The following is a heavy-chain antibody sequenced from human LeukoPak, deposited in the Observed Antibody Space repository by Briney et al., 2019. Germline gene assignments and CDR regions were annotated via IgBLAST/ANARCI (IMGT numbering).Heavy chain of an antibody. CDR1: GGSVNNGPYY. CDR3: ARIIVGASFDY. J-gene: IGHJ4*02. CDR2: ISYTGGT. Sequence: SQTLSLTCTVSGGSVNNGPYYWSWIRQHPGKGLEWIGYISYTGGTYYNPSLESRVSMSVDASKNQFSLKLSSVTAADTAMYYCARIIVGASFDYWGQGTLVTVSS. V-gene: IGHV4-31*03. D-gene: IGHD1-26*01.